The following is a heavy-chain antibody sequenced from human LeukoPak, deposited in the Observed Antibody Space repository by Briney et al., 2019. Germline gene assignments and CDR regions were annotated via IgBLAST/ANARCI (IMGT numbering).Heavy chain of an antibody. CDR2: ISSSGSTK. J-gene: IGHJ4*02. D-gene: IGHD2/OR15-2a*01. CDR1: GITFSSYS. Sequence: GGSLRLSCGASGITFSSYSMNWVRQAPGKGLEWVSYISSSGSTKYYADSVKGRFTVSRDNARNSLYLQMNSLRAEDTAVYFCARGGLSIMGYWGQGTLVTVSS. V-gene: IGHV3-48*01. CDR3: ARGGLSIMGY.